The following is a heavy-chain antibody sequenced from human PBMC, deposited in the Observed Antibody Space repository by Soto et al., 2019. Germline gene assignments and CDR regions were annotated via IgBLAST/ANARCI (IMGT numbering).Heavy chain of an antibody. CDR3: ATRGRSLGYYYGMDV. D-gene: IGHD3-10*01. Sequence: QVQLVQSGAEVKKPGASVKVSCKASGYTFTSYAMHWVRQAPGQRLEWMGWINAGNGNTKYSQKFQGRVTITRDTSASTAYMELSSLRSEHTAVYYCATRGRSLGYYYGMDVWGQGTTVTVSS. CDR1: GYTFTSYA. CDR2: INAGNGNT. J-gene: IGHJ6*02. V-gene: IGHV1-3*01.